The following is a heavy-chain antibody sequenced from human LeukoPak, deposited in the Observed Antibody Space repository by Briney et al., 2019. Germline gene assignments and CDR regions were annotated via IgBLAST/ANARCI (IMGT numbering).Heavy chain of an antibody. CDR2: ISAYNGNT. V-gene: IGHV1-18*01. CDR1: GYTFTSYG. Sequence: GASVKVSCKASGYTFTSYGISWVRQAPGQGLEWMGWISAYNGNTNYAQKLQGRVTMTTDTSTSTAYMELRSLRSDDTAVYYSARDRVSRVRGVIIFLYYGMDVWGQGTTVTVSS. D-gene: IGHD3-10*01. J-gene: IGHJ6*02. CDR3: ARDRVSRVRGVIIFLYYGMDV.